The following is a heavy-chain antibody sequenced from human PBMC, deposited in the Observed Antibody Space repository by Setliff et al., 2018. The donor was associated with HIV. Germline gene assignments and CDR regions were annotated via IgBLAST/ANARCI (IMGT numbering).Heavy chain of an antibody. CDR1: GFTFSNYA. J-gene: IGHJ4*02. CDR3: ARRANYDSSAYSY. Sequence: GGSLRLSCAASGFTFSNYAMSWVRQAPGKGLEWVSSITDSGDRTYYADSVKGRFTISRDMSMNTLYLQLNSLRAEDTAMYYCARRANYDSSAYSYWGQGTLVTVSS. CDR2: ITDSGDRT. V-gene: IGHV3-23*01. D-gene: IGHD3-22*01.